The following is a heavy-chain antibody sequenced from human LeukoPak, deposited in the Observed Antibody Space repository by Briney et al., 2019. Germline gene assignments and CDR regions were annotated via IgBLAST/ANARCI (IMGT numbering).Heavy chain of an antibody. Sequence: GGSLRLSCAASGFTFTDYWMHWVRQAPGKGLVWVSRINSDGSNTMYADSVKGRFTISRDNSKNTLYLQMNSLRAEDTAVYHCAKHWYQLLLDWFDPWGQGTLVTVSS. J-gene: IGHJ5*02. D-gene: IGHD2-2*01. CDR2: INSDGSNT. V-gene: IGHV3-74*03. CDR1: GFTFTDYW. CDR3: AKHWYQLLLDWFDP.